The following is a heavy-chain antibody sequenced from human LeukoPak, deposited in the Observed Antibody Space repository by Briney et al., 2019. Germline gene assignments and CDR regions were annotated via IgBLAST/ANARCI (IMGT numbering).Heavy chain of an antibody. CDR2: IKNKHSGGTT. CDR3: TRDPAGTDFWTYSEY. Sequence: GGSLRLSCITSGFTFGDYTLTWVRQAPGKGLEWVSLIKNKHSGGTTQYAASVKGRFTISRDDSRSIAYLQMNSLKIEDTAVYYCTRDPAGTDFWTYSEYWGQGTLVTVSA. J-gene: IGHJ4*02. CDR1: GFTFGDYT. D-gene: IGHD3/OR15-3a*01. V-gene: IGHV3-49*04.